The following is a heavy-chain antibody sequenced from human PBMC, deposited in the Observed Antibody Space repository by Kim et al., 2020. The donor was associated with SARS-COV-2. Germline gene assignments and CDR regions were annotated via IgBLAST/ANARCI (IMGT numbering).Heavy chain of an antibody. CDR2: IGRVDDT. CDR3: ARESNVRGDWQFIDY. D-gene: IGHD3-9*01. Sequence: GGSLRLSCAASGFSFSRHDMHWVRQPAGKGLEWVSAIGRVDDTYYSDSVKGRFTISREDVENSLYLQMNNLEAGDTAVYYCARESNVRGDWQFIDYRGQGTLVTVSS. CDR1: GFSFSRHD. J-gene: IGHJ4*02. V-gene: IGHV3-13*04.